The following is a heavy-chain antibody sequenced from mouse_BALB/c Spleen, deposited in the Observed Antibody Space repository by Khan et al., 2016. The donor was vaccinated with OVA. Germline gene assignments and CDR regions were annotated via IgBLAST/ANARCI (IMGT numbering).Heavy chain of an antibody. CDR3: ARLEDI. J-gene: IGHJ2*01. CDR1: GFTFTSYG. Sequence: QLQLQQSGPDLVAPSQSLSITCTVSGFTFTSYGVHWVRQTPGKVLEWLGVIWTGGSKNYNSAIMSRLSISKDNSKSQVFLKKNSLQTDDTAMYYCARLEDIWGQGTTLTVSS. V-gene: IGHV2-9*02. CDR2: IWTGGSK. D-gene: IGHD1-3*01.